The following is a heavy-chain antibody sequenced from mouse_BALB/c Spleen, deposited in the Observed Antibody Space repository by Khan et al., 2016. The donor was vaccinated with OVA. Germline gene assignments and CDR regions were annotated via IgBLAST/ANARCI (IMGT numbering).Heavy chain of an antibody. Sequence: VQLQQSGPELVKPGASVKISCKASGYTFTDYNIDWVKQSHGKSLEWFGYIYPYNGGTGYNQKFKSKATLTVDNSSSTAYMELRSLPSEDSAVDYCARSGYGSFAYWGQRTLVTVSA. CDR2: IYPYNGGT. CDR3: ARSGYGSFAY. D-gene: IGHD1-2*01. J-gene: IGHJ3*01. V-gene: IGHV1S29*02. CDR1: GYTFTDYN.